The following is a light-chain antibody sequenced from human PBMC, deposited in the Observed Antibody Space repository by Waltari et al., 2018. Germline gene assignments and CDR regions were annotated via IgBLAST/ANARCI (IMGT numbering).Light chain of an antibody. CDR1: QSVSSN. CDR2: GAS. J-gene: IGKJ1*01. CDR3: QQCCSWPRT. V-gene: IGKV3-15*01. Sequence: EIVMTQSPATLSVSPGERATLSCRASQSVSSNLAWYQQKPGQAPRLLIYGASTRATGIPARFSGSGSGTEFALTISSLQSEDFAVYYCQQCCSWPRTFGQGTKVEMK.